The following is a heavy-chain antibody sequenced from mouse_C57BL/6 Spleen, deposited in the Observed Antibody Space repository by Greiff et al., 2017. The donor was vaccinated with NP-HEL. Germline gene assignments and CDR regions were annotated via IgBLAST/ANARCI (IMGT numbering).Heavy chain of an antibody. V-gene: IGHV1-18*01. CDR2: INPNNGGT. J-gene: IGHJ1*03. CDR1: GYTFTDYN. D-gene: IGHD1-1*01. Sequence: VQLQQSGPELVKPGASVKIPCKASGYTFTDYNMDWVQQSHGKSLEWIGDINPNNGGTIYNQKFKGKATLTVDKSSSTAYMELRSLTSEDTAVYYCARGSSYWYFDVWGTGTTVTVSS. CDR3: ARGSSYWYFDV.